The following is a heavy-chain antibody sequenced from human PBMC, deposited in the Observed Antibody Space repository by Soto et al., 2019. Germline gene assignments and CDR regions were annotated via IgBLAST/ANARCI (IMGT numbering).Heavy chain of an antibody. CDR3: AKDRWYCSGGSCYPDYYMDV. D-gene: IGHD2-15*01. CDR1: GFTFSSYG. Sequence: QVQLVESGGGVVQPGRSLRLSCAASGFTFSSYGMHWVRQAPGKGLEWVAVISYDGSNKYYADSVKGRFTISRDNSKNTLYLQMNSLRAEDTAVYYCAKDRWYCSGGSCYPDYYMDVWGKGTTVTVSS. J-gene: IGHJ6*03. V-gene: IGHV3-30*18. CDR2: ISYDGSNK.